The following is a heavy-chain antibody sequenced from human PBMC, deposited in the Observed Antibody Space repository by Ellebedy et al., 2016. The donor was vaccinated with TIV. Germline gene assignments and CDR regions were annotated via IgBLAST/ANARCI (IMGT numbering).Heavy chain of an antibody. CDR3: AKVGEYYDFWSGYSPFDY. V-gene: IGHV3-23*01. CDR2: ISGSGGSGSGGRT. CDR1: GFTFSTYA. Sequence: GGSLRLSCTASGFTFSTYAMSWVRQAPGKGLEWVSTISGSGGSGSGGRTYYAASVKGRFTISRDNSKNTLYLQMKSLRAEDTAVYYCAKVGEYYDFWSGYSPFDYWGQGTLVTVSS. D-gene: IGHD3-3*01. J-gene: IGHJ4*02.